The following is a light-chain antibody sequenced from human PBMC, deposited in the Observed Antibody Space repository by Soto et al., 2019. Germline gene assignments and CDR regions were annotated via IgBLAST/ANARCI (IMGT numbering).Light chain of an antibody. CDR3: QAWDTSSDVV. Sequence: QSVLTQPPSVSGAPGQRVTISCTGNNSNLGAGYDVHWYQQLPGAAPKLVIFGNRNRPSGVPERFSGSKSGTSASLAITELQAEDEADYYCQAWDTSSDVVFGGGTKLTVL. CDR1: NSNLGAGYD. J-gene: IGLJ2*01. V-gene: IGLV1-40*01. CDR2: GNR.